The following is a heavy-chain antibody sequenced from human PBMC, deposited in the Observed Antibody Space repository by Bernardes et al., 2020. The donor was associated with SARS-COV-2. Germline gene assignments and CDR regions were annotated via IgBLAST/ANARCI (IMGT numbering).Heavy chain of an antibody. V-gene: IGHV4-34*01. CDR2: INHSGST. Sequence: SNTLYVICAVCGGSFRGYYWSWIRKRPGKGLEWIGEINHSGSTNYNPSLKSRVTISVDTSKNQFSLKLSSVTAADTAVYYCARVRYYDSSGYYHWGQGTLVTVSS. CDR1: GGSFRGYY. CDR3: ARVRYYDSSGYYH. D-gene: IGHD3-22*01. J-gene: IGHJ5*02.